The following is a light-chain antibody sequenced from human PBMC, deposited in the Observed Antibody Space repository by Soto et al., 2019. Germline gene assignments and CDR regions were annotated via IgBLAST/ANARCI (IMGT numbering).Light chain of an antibody. CDR1: SSDVGGYNY. J-gene: IGLJ1*01. CDR3: NSYTSKSTGV. CDR2: EVS. Sequence: QSALTQPASVSGSPGQSITISCTGTSSDVGGYNYVSWYQQHPGKAPKLIIYEVSNRPSGVSNRFSGSQSGNTASLTISGLQAEDGADYYCNSYTSKSTGVFGTGTKVTVL. V-gene: IGLV2-14*01.